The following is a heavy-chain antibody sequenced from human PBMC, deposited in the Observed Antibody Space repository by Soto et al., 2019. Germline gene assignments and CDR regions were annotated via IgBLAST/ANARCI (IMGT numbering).Heavy chain of an antibody. V-gene: IGHV2-70*11. CDR3: ARTIAAAGRDYYYYYMDV. D-gene: IGHD6-13*01. CDR2: IDWDDDK. J-gene: IGHJ6*03. Sequence: SGPTLVNPTPPLTLTCTFSGFSLSTSGMCVSWIRQPPGKALEWLARIDWDDDKYYSTSLKTRLTISKDTSKNQVVLTMTNMDPVDTAAYYCARTIAAAGRDYYYYYMDVWGKGTTVTVSS. CDR1: GFSLSTSGMC.